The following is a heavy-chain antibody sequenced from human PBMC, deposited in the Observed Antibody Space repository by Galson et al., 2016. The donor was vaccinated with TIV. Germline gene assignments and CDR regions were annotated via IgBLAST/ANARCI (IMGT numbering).Heavy chain of an antibody. D-gene: IGHD4-23*01. Sequence: SLRLSCAASGFNFRLYAMHWVRQAPGKGLEWVAVISHDRRDKNYADSAKGRFTISRDNSKNALYLEMTSLRAEDTAVYYCAKDQGWIDYADKGYFYYGLEDWGQGTAVTVSS. CDR3: AKDQGWIDYADKGYFYYGLED. CDR2: ISHDRRDK. CDR1: GFNFRLYA. V-gene: IGHV3-30*18. J-gene: IGHJ6*02.